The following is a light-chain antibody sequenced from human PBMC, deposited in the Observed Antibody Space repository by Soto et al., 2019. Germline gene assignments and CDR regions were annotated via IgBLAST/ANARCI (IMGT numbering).Light chain of an antibody. CDR2: GAS. V-gene: IGKV3D-15*01. CDR1: QSVSSN. J-gene: IGKJ5*01. CDR3: QQYKNWPPIT. Sequence: EIVMTQSPATLSVSPGERATLSCRASQSVSSNLAWFQQKPGLAPRLLIYGASTRATGIPARFSGSGSGTEFTLPISSLQSEDFAVYYCQQYKNWPPITFGQGTRLEIK.